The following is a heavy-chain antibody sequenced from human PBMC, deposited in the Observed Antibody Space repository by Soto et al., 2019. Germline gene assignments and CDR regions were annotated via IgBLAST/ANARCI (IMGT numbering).Heavy chain of an antibody. J-gene: IGHJ6*02. D-gene: IGHD2-8*01. CDR1: GYRFASYW. CDR3: ARQGSNGAYYYYGMDV. V-gene: IGHV5-51*01. Sequence: GESLKISCKGSGYRFASYWIAWVRPMPGQGLEWRGIIYPGDSDSIYSPSFQGQVTISADKSTSTAYLQWSSLKASDTAMYYCARQGSNGAYYYYGMDVWGQGTTVTVSS. CDR2: IYPGDSDS.